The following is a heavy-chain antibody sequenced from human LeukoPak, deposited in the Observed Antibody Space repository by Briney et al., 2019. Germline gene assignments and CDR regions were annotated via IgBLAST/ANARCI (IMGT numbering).Heavy chain of an antibody. J-gene: IGHJ6*02. V-gene: IGHV1-69*04. CDR2: IIPILAIS. Sequence: ASVKVSCKASGGTFSSYAITWVRQAPGQGLEWMGRIIPILAISNYAQMFQDRVTITADKSTSTAYLELSSLRSEDTAVYFCARTNYYDSSGSQGPGTFYYGLDVWGQGTTVTVSS. D-gene: IGHD3-22*01. CDR3: ARTNYYDSSGSQGPGTFYYGLDV. CDR1: GGTFSSYA.